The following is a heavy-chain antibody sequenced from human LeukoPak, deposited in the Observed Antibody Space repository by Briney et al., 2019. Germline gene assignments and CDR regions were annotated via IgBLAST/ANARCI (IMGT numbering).Heavy chain of an antibody. D-gene: IGHD6-6*01. CDR3: TSFTISSGFP. CDR1: GFTFKSAW. Sequence: PGGSLRLSCAASGFTFKSAWMNWVRQAPGKGLEWAGRIKSKTDGGTTDYAAPVKGRFSISRDDSTNTLYLQMNSLKAEDTAVYYCTSFTISSGFPWGQGTLVTVSS. V-gene: IGHV3-15*07. CDR2: IKSKTDGGTT. J-gene: IGHJ5*02.